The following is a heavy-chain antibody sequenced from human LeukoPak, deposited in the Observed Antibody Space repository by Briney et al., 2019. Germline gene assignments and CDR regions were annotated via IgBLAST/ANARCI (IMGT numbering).Heavy chain of an antibody. CDR1: GFTVSGNY. J-gene: IGHJ4*02. Sequence: GGSLRLSCAASGFTVSGNYLTWVRQAPGKGLEWVAGISGTGGSTHYADSVKGRFTISRDNSKNTVYLQMRNLRVQHTAVYYCAKVVAGNIDYYFDYWGQGILVAVSS. CDR3: AKVVAGNIDYYFDY. CDR2: ISGTGGST. V-gene: IGHV3-23*01. D-gene: IGHD2/OR15-2a*01.